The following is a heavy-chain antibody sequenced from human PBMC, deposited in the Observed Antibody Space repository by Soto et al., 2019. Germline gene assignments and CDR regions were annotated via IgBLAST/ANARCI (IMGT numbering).Heavy chain of an antibody. CDR3: ATLRGALDP. CDR1: GASITSHG. CDR2: MSTSGIT. J-gene: IGHJ5*02. D-gene: IGHD3-16*01. V-gene: IGHV4-4*07. Sequence: NPSETLSLTCTVSGASITSHGWSWIRQPAGKGLEWIGRMSTSGITNYNPSLKSRVTMSVDTSKNQFSLNLSSVTAADTAVYYCATLRGALDPWGQGILVTVSS.